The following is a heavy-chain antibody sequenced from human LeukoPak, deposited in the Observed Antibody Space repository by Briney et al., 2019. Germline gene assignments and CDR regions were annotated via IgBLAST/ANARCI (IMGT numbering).Heavy chain of an antibody. CDR2: IHSDGRTT. V-gene: IGHV3-74*01. CDR3: AKGGLVHRFDP. J-gene: IGHJ5*02. Sequence: PGGSLRLSCAASGFTFSSAWMHWVRQPPGKGLVWVSRIHSDGRTTIYADSVKGRFTISRDNAKNTLYLQMNSLRTDDTAVYYCAKGGLVHRFDPWGQGTLVTVSS. CDR1: GFTFSSAW.